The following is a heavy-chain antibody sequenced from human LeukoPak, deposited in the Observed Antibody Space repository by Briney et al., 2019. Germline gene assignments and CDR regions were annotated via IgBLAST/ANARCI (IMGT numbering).Heavy chain of an antibody. V-gene: IGHV6-1*01. D-gene: IGHD6-13*01. CDR3: ARVEAEQQLVLLGYFDY. CDR2: TYYRSKWYN. CDR1: GDSVSSNSAA. Sequence: SQTLSLTCAISGDSVSSNSAAWNWIRQSPSRGLEWLGRTYYRSKWYNDYAVSVKSRITINPDTSKNQFSLQLNSVTPEDTAVYYCARVEAEQQLVLLGYFDYWGQGTLVTVSS. J-gene: IGHJ4*02.